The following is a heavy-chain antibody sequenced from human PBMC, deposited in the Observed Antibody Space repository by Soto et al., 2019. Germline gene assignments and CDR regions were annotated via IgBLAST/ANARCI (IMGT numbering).Heavy chain of an antibody. J-gene: IGHJ4*02. Sequence: GGSLRLSCAASGFTFSSYAMSWVRQAPGKGLEWVSAISGSGGSTYYADSVKGRFTISRDNSKNTLYLQMNSLIAEDTAVYYCAKDLDYYDSSGYYYYFDYWGQGTLVTVSS. D-gene: IGHD3-22*01. CDR2: ISGSGGST. CDR1: GFTFSSYA. V-gene: IGHV3-23*01. CDR3: AKDLDYYDSSGYYYYFDY.